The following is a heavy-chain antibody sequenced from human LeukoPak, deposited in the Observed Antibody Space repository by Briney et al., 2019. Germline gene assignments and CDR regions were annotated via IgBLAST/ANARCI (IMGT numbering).Heavy chain of an antibody. D-gene: IGHD3-16*01. V-gene: IGHV4-39*01. CDR3: GRLSTDWGFLYDS. J-gene: IGHJ4*02. CDR2: IYYSGSI. CDR1: GDSITRNTYD. Sequence: KSSETLSLTCIVSGDSITRNTYDWGWVRQPPGKGLEWIGTIYYSGSIYYNQSLRGRVALSVDTSKNQFSLKLTSVTAADTAVYYCGRLSTDWGFLYDSWGQGTLVTVFS.